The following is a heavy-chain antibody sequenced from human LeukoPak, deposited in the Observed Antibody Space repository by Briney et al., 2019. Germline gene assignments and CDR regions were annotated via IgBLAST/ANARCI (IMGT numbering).Heavy chain of an antibody. D-gene: IGHD1-26*01. CDR1: GFRFRSYW. CDR2: INQDESEN. Sequence: PGGSLGLSCAAAGFRFRSYWMGWARQASGKGLEGGANINQDESENYYVESVKGRFTISRDNGKESLYLEMNNLRAGDTAVYYFAREKIVGPTVFDYWGQGTLVTVSS. V-gene: IGHV3-7*01. J-gene: IGHJ4*02. CDR3: AREKIVGPTVFDY.